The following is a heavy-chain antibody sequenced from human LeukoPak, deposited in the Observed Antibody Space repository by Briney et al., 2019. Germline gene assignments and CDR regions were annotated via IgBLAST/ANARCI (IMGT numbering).Heavy chain of an antibody. CDR2: IYTSGST. Sequence: SETLSLTCTVSGGSISSGSYYWSWIRQPDGKGLEWIGRIYTSGSTNYNPSLKSRFTISVDTSNNQFSLKLSSVTAADTAVYYCARERVRSGWAYDIWGQGTMVTVSS. CDR3: ARERVRSGWAYDI. V-gene: IGHV4-61*02. D-gene: IGHD6-19*01. CDR1: GGSISSGSYY. J-gene: IGHJ3*02.